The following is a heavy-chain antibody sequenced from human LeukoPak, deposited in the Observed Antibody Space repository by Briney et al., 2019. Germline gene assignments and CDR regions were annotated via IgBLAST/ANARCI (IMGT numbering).Heavy chain of an antibody. CDR1: GFTFSSYA. CDR3: ARAPGGFHGDCSPIAY. Sequence: GGSLRLSCAASGFTFSSYAMHWVRQAPGKGLQWLALTSDDGSAKYYADSVKGRFTISRDNSQNTLYLQMNSLRADETAIYYCARAPGGFHGDCSPIAYWGQGTLVTVSS. V-gene: IGHV3-30-3*01. D-gene: IGHD2-21*02. J-gene: IGHJ4*02. CDR2: TSDDGSAK.